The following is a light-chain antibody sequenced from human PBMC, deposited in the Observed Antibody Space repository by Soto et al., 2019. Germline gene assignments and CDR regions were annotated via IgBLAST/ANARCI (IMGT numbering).Light chain of an antibody. CDR3: QQYGSSPRT. V-gene: IGKV3-20*01. Sequence: EIVLTQSPGPLSLSPGERATLSCRASQSLSSSQLAWYQQKPGQAPRLLIHDASSRATGISDRFTGSGSGTDFTLTITTLEPEDFAVYYCQQYGSSPRTFGLGTKVEI. J-gene: IGKJ1*01. CDR2: DAS. CDR1: QSLSSSQ.